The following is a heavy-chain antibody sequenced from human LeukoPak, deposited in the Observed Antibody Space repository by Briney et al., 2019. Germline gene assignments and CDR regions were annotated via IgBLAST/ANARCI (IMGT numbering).Heavy chain of an antibody. V-gene: IGHV3-23*01. CDR1: GFTFSSYA. D-gene: IGHD6-19*01. CDR3: AKGGIAVRMYYFDY. Sequence: GGSLRLSCAASGFTFSSYAMSWVRQAPGKGLGWVSAISGSGGSTYYADSVKGRFTISRDNSKNTLYLQMNSLRAEDTAVYYCAKGGIAVRMYYFDYWGQGTLVTVSS. CDR2: ISGSGGST. J-gene: IGHJ4*02.